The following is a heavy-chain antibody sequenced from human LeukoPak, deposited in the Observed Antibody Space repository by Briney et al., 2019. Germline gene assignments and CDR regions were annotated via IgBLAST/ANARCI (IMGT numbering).Heavy chain of an antibody. Sequence: SETLSLTCTVCGGSISRYYWSWIRQPAGKGREWIGLIYTSGSTNYNPSLTSRLTMSVDTSKTQFSLKLCSVTAADTAVYYCARDFLDWFDPWGQGTLVTVSS. V-gene: IGHV4-4*07. CDR2: IYTSGST. J-gene: IGHJ5*02. CDR3: ARDFLDWFDP. CDR1: GGSISRYY. D-gene: IGHD3-3*01.